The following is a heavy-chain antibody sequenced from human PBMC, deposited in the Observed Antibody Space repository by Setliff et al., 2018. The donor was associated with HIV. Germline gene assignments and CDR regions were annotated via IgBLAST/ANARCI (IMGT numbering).Heavy chain of an antibody. CDR3: ARGYCSSTSCYGIYYFDN. CDR2: MNPNSGNT. Sequence: ASVKVSCKASATFTNVDIHWLRRATGQGLEWMGWMNPNSGNTGYARKFQGRVTMTRKTSISTAYMELRSLRSDDTAVYYCARGYCSSTSCYGIYYFDNWGQGTPVTVSS. J-gene: IGHJ4*02. D-gene: IGHD2-2*01. CDR1: ATFTNVD. V-gene: IGHV1-8*01.